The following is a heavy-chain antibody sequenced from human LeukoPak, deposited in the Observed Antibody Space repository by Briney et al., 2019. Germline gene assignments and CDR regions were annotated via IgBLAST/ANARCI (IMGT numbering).Heavy chain of an antibody. CDR2: ISSSSSTI. D-gene: IGHD3-10*01. J-gene: IGHJ5*02. CDR3: ARNGGYSRLTWFDP. Sequence: GGSLRLSCAASGFTFSSYSMSWVRQAPGKGLEWVSYISSSSSTIYYADSVEGRFTISRDNAKNSLYLQMSRLRAEDTAVYYCARNGGYSRLTWFDPWGQGTLVTVSS. CDR1: GFTFSSYS. V-gene: IGHV3-48*01.